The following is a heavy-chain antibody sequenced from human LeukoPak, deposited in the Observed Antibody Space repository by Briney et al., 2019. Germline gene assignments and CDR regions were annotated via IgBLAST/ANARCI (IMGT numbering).Heavy chain of an antibody. V-gene: IGHV3-30-3*01. J-gene: IGHJ4*02. D-gene: IGHD4-17*01. CDR3: AKEVAGDHPIDS. CDR1: GFTFSRSA. Sequence: PGGSLRLSCAASGFTFSRSAMHWVRQAPGKGLEWVAVISYDGNNKYYADSVKGRFTISRDNSKNTLYLEMNSLRTEDTALYYCAKEVAGDHPIDSWGQGTLVTVSS. CDR2: ISYDGNNK.